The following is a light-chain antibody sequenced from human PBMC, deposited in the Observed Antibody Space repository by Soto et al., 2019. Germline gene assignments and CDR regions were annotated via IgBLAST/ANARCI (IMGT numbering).Light chain of an antibody. CDR2: AAS. J-gene: IGKJ1*01. Sequence: DLQMTQSPSSLSASVGDRVTITCRASQGISTYLNWYQQKPGKAPKLLIYAASSLQSGVPSRFSGSGSGTDFTLTISSLQPEDFATYYCQQSYSLRTFGQGTKV. V-gene: IGKV1-39*01. CDR1: QGISTY. CDR3: QQSYSLRT.